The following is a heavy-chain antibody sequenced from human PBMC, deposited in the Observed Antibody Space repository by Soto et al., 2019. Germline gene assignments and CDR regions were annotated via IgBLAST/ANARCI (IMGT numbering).Heavy chain of an antibody. V-gene: IGHV1-69*02. Sequence: QVQLVQSGAEVKKPGSSVKVSCKASGGTFSSYTISWVRQAPGQGLEWMGRIIPILGIANYAQKFQGRVTITADKSTSTASMELSSLRSEDTAVYYCARGGHRTQLEWLLYYWGQGTLVTVSS. CDR1: GGTFSSYT. J-gene: IGHJ4*02. D-gene: IGHD3-3*01. CDR3: ARGGHRTQLEWLLYY. CDR2: IIPILGIA.